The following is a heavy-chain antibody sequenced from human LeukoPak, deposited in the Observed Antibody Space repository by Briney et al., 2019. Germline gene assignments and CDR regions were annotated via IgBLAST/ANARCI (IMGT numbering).Heavy chain of an antibody. CDR1: GFTFSNYG. D-gene: IGHD4-23*01. Sequence: GGSLRPSCTASGFTFSNYGMHWVRQAPGKGLEWMATISYDGNNNYYTYSVKGRFTVSRDNSKNTLYLQMNSLRGEDTGVYYCARDRGGNEFDYWGQGTLVTVSS. CDR3: ARDRGGNEFDY. CDR2: ISYDGNNN. J-gene: IGHJ4*02. V-gene: IGHV3-30*03.